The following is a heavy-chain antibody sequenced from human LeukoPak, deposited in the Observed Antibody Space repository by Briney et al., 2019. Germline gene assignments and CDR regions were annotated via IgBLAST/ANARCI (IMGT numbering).Heavy chain of an antibody. CDR2: IHQDAGEK. CDR3: ASSKDHYCRY. V-gene: IGHV3-7*05. D-gene: IGHD2-15*01. CDR1: GFTFRDSW. Sequence: GSLSLSCAASGFTFRDSWMTWVRQTPGKGLQWVASIHQDAGEKQYLDSVRGRFTISRDNAKSSLYLQMNSLTVDDTGIYYCASSKDHYCRYWGQGTLVTVSS. J-gene: IGHJ4*02.